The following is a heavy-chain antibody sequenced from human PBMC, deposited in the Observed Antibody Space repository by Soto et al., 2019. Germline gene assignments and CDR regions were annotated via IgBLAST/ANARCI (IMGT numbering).Heavy chain of an antibody. CDR2: ISSSSSTI. V-gene: IGHV3-48*02. CDR1: GFTFSSYS. J-gene: IGHJ6*02. CDR3: ASHLQWLGGMDV. D-gene: IGHD6-19*01. Sequence: GGSLRLSCAASGFTFSSYSMNWVRQAPGKGLEWVSYISSSSSTIYYADSVKGRFTISRDNAKNSLYLQMNSLRDEDTAVYYCASHLQWLGGMDVWGQGTTVTVSS.